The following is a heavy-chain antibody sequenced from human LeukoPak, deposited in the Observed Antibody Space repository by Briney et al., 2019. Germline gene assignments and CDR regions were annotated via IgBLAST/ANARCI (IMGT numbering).Heavy chain of an antibody. CDR3: ARWGSVYYYDSSGYYGYDY. CDR2: INPNSGGT. CDR1: GYTFTGYY. D-gene: IGHD3-22*01. V-gene: IGHV1-2*02. Sequence: ASVKVSCKASGYTFTGYYMHWVRQAPGQGLEWMGWINPNSGGTNYAQKFQGRVTMTRDTSISTAYMELSRLRSDDTAVYYCARWGSVYYYDSSGYYGYDYWGQGTLVTVSS. J-gene: IGHJ4*02.